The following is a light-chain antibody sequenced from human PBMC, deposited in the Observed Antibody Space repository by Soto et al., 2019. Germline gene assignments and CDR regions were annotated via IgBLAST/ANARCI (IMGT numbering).Light chain of an antibody. V-gene: IGKV1-33*01. Sequence: DIPMTQSPSSLSASVGDRVTITCQASQDISNYLNWYQQKPGKAPKLLIYDASNLETGVPSRFSGSGSVTDFTFTISSLQPEDIATYYCQQYDNRVTFGPGTKVDIK. CDR2: DAS. J-gene: IGKJ3*01. CDR3: QQYDNRVT. CDR1: QDISNY.